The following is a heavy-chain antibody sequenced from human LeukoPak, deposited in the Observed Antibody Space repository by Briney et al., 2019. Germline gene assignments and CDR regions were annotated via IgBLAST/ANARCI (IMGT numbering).Heavy chain of an antibody. V-gene: IGHV4-59*01. CDR1: GGSISSYY. CDR3: ARDFRSGYYFDAFDI. J-gene: IGHJ3*02. D-gene: IGHD3-22*01. Sequence: SETLSLTCTVSGGSISSYYWSWIRQPPGKGLEWIGYIYYSGSTNYNPSLKSRVTISVDTSKNQFSLKLSSVTAADTAVYYCARDFRSGYYFDAFDIWGQGTMVTVSS. CDR2: IYYSGST.